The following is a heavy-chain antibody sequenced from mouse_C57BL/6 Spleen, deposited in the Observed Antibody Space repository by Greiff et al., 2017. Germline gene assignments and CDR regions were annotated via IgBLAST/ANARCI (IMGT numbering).Heavy chain of an antibody. CDR1: GYTFTSYW. J-gene: IGHJ4*01. CDR3: ARGRQLRPHYAMDY. V-gene: IGHV1-61*01. D-gene: IGHD3-2*02. CDR2: IYPSDSET. Sequence: QVQLQQPGAELVRPGSSVKLSCKASGYTFTSYWMDWVKQRPGQGLEWIGNIYPSDSETHYNQKFKDKATLTVDKSSSTAYMQLSSLTSEDSAVYYCARGRQLRPHYAMDYWGQGTSVTVSS.